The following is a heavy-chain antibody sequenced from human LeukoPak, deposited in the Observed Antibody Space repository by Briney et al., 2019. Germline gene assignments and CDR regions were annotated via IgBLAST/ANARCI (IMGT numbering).Heavy chain of an antibody. V-gene: IGHV4-34*01. Sequence: PSETLSLTCAVYGGSFSGYYWSWLRQPPGKGLEWIGEINHSGSTNYNPSLKSRVTISVDTSKNQFSLKLISVTAADTPVYYCARDGTMVRGVFNYWGQGTLVTVSS. CDR2: INHSGST. J-gene: IGHJ4*02. CDR1: GGSFSGYY. CDR3: ARDGTMVRGVFNY. D-gene: IGHD3-10*01.